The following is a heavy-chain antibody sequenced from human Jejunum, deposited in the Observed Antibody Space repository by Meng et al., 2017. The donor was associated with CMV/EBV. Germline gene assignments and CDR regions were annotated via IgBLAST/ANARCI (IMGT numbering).Heavy chain of an antibody. CDR1: GCTCSNYA. D-gene: IGHD3/OR15-3a*01. J-gene: IGHJ6*02. CDR3: AKAPADSHYYGMDV. V-gene: IGHV3-23*01. CDR2: SSGSGGST. Sequence: GCTCSNYAMNWVRQAPGKGLEWVSGSSGSGGSTYYADSVKGRFTISRDNSKNTLYLQMNSLRAEDTAIYYCAKAPADSHYYGMDVWGQGTTGTVSS.